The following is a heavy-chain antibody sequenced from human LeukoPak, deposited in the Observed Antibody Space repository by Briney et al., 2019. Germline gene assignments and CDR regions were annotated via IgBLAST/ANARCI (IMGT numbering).Heavy chain of an antibody. CDR1: GVSISSYY. J-gene: IGHJ4*02. D-gene: IGHD5-18*01. CDR3: ARVLLGYSYGYLFDY. Sequence: PSETLSLTCTVSGVSISSYYWSWLRQAPGKGLEWVGYIYYSGSTYYNPSLESRVTISVETSKNPFSLQLSSMTAADTAVYYCARVLLGYSYGYLFDYWGQGTLVTVSS. V-gene: IGHV4-59*12. CDR2: IYYSGST.